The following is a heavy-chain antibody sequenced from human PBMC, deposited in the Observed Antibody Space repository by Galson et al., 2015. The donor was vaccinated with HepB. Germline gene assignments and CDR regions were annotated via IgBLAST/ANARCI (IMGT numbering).Heavy chain of an antibody. CDR2: ISWNSGSI. D-gene: IGHD2-2*01. J-gene: IGHJ6*03. V-gene: IGHV3-9*01. Sequence: SLRLSCAASGFTFDDYAMHWVRQAPGKGLEWVSGISWNSGSIGYADSVKGRFTISRDNAKNSLYLQMNSLRAEDTALYYCAKIVVVPAAICLFYYYYYMDVWGKGTTVTVSS. CDR1: GFTFDDYA. CDR3: AKIVVVPAAICLFYYYYYMDV.